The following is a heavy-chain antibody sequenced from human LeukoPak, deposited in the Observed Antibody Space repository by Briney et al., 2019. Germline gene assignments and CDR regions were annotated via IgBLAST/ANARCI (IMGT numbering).Heavy chain of an antibody. CDR1: GYTFTGYY. CDR2: INPNSGGT. V-gene: IGHV1-2*06. D-gene: IGHD6-19*01. Sequence: ASVKVSCTASGYTFTGYYMYWVRQAPGQGLEWMGRINPNSGGTNYAQKFQGRVTMTRDTSISTAYMELSRLRSDDTAVYYCARDVPSGWYDYWGQGTLVTVSS. J-gene: IGHJ4*02. CDR3: ARDVPSGWYDY.